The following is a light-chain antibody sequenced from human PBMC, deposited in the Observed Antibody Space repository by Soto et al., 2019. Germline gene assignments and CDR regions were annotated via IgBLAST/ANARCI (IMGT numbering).Light chain of an antibody. CDR2: DVS. V-gene: IGLV2-14*01. Sequence: QSVLTQPASVSGSPGQSITISCTGTSSDVGGYNYVSWYQQHPGKAPKLMIYDVSNRPSGVSNRFSGSKSGNTASLTISGLQAEDEADYYCSAFTGTTYVFGTGTKVTV. CDR1: SSDVGGYNY. CDR3: SAFTGTTYV. J-gene: IGLJ1*01.